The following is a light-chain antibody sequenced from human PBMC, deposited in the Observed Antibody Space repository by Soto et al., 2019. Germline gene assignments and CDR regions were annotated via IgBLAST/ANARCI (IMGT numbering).Light chain of an antibody. V-gene: IGKV3-20*01. J-gene: IGKJ4*01. CDR2: GAS. Sequence: EIVLTQSPGTLSLSPGERVTLSCRASQSVPSNYLAWYQQKPGQAPTVVVFGASTRANGIPDRFSGSGSGTDFTLTISRLEPEDFAVFYCHQYGSSPLTFGGGTKVEIK. CDR1: QSVPSNY. CDR3: HQYGSSPLT.